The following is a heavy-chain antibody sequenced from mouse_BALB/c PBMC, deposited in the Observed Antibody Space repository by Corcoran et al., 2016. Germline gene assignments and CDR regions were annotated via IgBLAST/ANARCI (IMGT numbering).Heavy chain of an antibody. CDR3: ASGDYDGGLDY. J-gene: IGHJ3*01. CDR2: IYPGDGIT. D-gene: IGHD2-4*01. Sequence: QVQLQQSGPERVKPGALVKISCKASGYTFTSYCINWVKQRPGQGLEWIGRIYPGDGITNYNEKFKGKATLTADKSSSTAYMQLSSLTSEDSAGEIWASGDYDGGLDYWGQGTLVTVSA. V-gene: IGHV1S56*01. CDR1: GYTFTSYC.